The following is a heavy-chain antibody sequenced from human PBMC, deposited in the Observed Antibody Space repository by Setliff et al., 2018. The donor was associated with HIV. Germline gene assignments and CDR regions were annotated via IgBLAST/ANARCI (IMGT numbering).Heavy chain of an antibody. V-gene: IGHV4-34*01. CDR2: IDHSGST. J-gene: IGHJ4*02. CDR1: GGSFNDYY. Sequence: SETLSLTCAVYGGSFNDYYWTWIRQPPGKGLEWIGEIDHSGSTKYHASLKSRVTISIDTSKNQISLKLSSVTAADTAVYYCAREESTEDYGSGSYGPTFPPPLIYWGQGTLVTVSS. D-gene: IGHD3-10*01. CDR3: AREESTEDYGSGSYGPTFPPPLIY.